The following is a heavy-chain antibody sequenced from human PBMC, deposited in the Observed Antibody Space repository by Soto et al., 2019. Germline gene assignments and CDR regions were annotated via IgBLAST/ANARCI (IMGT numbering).Heavy chain of an antibody. CDR1: VVSISNSNW. Sequence: SETLSLTCAFSVVSISNSNWWSWVRQPPGKGLEWIGNIYHSGSTNYNPSLKSRVTISIDKSNNQFSLRLSSVTAADTSVYYCARVGHNYAYFDFDYWGQGTLVTVSS. J-gene: IGHJ4*02. V-gene: IGHV4-4*02. D-gene: IGHD5-18*01. CDR3: ARVGHNYAYFDFDY. CDR2: IYHSGST.